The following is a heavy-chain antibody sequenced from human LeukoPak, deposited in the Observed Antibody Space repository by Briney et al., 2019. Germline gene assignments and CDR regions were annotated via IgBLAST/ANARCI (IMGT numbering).Heavy chain of an antibody. D-gene: IGHD4-17*01. CDR2: INPNSGGT. CDR3: ARTYTVTTAFDY. V-gene: IGHV1-2*02. J-gene: IGHJ4*02. Sequence: ASVKVSCKASGYTFTDYYIHWVRQAPGQGLEWMGWINPNSGGTNYAQKFQDRVTMTWDASISTAYMELSRLRSDDTAIYYRARTYTVTTAFDYWGQGTLVTVSS. CDR1: GYTFTDYY.